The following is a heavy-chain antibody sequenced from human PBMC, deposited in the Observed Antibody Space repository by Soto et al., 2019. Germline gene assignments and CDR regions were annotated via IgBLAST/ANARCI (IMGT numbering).Heavy chain of an antibody. D-gene: IGHD3-3*01. V-gene: IGHV4-31*03. Sequence: SETLSLTCTVSGGSISSGGYYWSWIRQHPGKGLEWIGYIYYSGSTYYNPSLKSRVTISVDTSKNQFSLKLSSVTAADTAVYYCARGGRNYDFWSGYYRSSYFDYWGQGTLVTVSS. CDR3: ARGGRNYDFWSGYYRSSYFDY. CDR1: GGSISSGGYY. J-gene: IGHJ4*02. CDR2: IYYSGST.